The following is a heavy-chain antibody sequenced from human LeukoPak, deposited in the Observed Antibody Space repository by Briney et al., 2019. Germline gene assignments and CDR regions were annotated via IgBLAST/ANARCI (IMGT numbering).Heavy chain of an antibody. CDR2: IWYDGSNK. CDR3: AKVVTPYYYYYMDV. CDR1: GFTFSSYG. Sequence: PGGSLRLSCAASGFTFSSYGMHWVRQAPGKGLEWVAVIWYDGSNKYYADSVKGRFTISRDNSKNTLYLQMNSLRAEDTAVYYCAKVVTPYYYYYMDVWGKGTTVTVSS. J-gene: IGHJ6*03. D-gene: IGHD2-21*02. V-gene: IGHV3-33*06.